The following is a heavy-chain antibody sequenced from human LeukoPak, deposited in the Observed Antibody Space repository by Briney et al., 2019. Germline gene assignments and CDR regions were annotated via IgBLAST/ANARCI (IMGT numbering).Heavy chain of an antibody. CDR2: ISGSGGGT. V-gene: IGHV3-23*01. J-gene: IGHJ6*03. Sequence: GGSLRLSCAASGFTFSSYAMSWVRQAAGKGLEWVSAISGSGGGTYYADSVKGRFTISRDNSKNTLYLQMNSLRAEDAAVYFCAKTYRYCSGSSCYYQYIDVWGKGTTVTVSS. D-gene: IGHD2-15*01. CDR1: GFTFSSYA. CDR3: AKTYRYCSGSSCYYQYIDV.